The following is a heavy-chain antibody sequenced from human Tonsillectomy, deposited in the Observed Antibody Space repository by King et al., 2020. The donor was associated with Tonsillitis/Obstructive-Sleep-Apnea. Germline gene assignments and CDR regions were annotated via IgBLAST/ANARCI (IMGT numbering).Heavy chain of an antibody. CDR1: GFTISSRA. CDR2: ITNNAGKT. J-gene: IGHJ4*02. V-gene: IGHV3-23*04. Sequence: VQLVESGGGLVQPGGSLRLSCAVSGFTISSRAVSWVRQAPGKGLEWLSSITNNAGKTYYADSVMGRFTISRDDSKNTLYLEMNNLRVEDTAVYYCAKDHESRGWPAFDSWGQGTLVTVSS. CDR3: AKDHESRGWPAFDS. D-gene: IGHD2-2*01.